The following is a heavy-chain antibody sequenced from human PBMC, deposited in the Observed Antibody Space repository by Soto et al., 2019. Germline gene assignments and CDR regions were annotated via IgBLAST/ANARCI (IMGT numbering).Heavy chain of an antibody. CDR1: GYTFTSYD. J-gene: IGHJ5*02. CDR2: MNPNSGNT. V-gene: IGHV1-8*01. CDR3: ARSRLARGWFDP. Sequence: QVQLVQSGAEVKKPGASVKVSCKASGYTFTSYDINWVRQATGQGLEWMGWMNPNSGNTGYAQKFQGRVTMTRNTSISTAYKELSSLRSEDTAVYYCARSRLARGWFDPWGQGTLVTVSS. D-gene: IGHD6-19*01.